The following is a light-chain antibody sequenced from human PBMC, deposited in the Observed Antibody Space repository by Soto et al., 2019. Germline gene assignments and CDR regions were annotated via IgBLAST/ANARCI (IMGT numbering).Light chain of an antibody. Sequence: EMVLTQSPGTLSLSPAERATLSCRASQSVSSSYVTSYQQKPGQAPRLLIYGASSRATGMPDKFSGSGSATDITLTISRLKPEDFAVYYCQQYGRSRTFGHETQVEVK. CDR2: GAS. CDR1: QSVSSSY. V-gene: IGKV3-20*01. CDR3: QQYGRSRT. J-gene: IGKJ1*01.